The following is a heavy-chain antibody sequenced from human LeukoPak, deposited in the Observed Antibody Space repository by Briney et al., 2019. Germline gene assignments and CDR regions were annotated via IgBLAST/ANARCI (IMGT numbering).Heavy chain of an antibody. V-gene: IGHV1-3*01. CDR3: AREIDRDGYNRFFDY. Sequence: GASVKVSCKASGYTFTTYTMHWVRQAPGQRLEWMGWINAGNGNTKYSQKFQDRVTITRDTSASIAYMDLSSLRSEDTAVYYCAREIDRDGYNRFFDYWGQGILVTVSS. D-gene: IGHD5-24*01. CDR1: GYTFTTYT. J-gene: IGHJ4*02. CDR2: INAGNGNT.